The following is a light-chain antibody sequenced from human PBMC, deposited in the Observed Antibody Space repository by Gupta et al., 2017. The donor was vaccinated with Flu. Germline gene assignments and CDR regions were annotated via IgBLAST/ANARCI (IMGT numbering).Light chain of an antibody. CDR1: QGVSRG. CDR2: GTS. V-gene: IGKV1-12*01. Sequence: QSPSSVSASGGDGVNITCRASQGVSRGLAWYQQKTGKAPRLRIEGTSSLQSRVRSRVRGSGSGTELNFKMNSLQTEDVGTYYCKQSKNFPYTFGQGTKVEI. CDR3: KQSKNFPYT. J-gene: IGKJ2*01.